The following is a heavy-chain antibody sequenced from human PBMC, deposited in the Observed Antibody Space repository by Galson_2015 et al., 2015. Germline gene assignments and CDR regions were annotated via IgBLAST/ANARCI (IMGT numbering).Heavy chain of an antibody. CDR3: ARPSQFQALDI. CDR1: RFTFNSSW. D-gene: IGHD4-11*01. Sequence: SLRLSCAASRFTFNSSWMHWVRQAPGKGLVWVSRINSDGSNINYADSVKGRFTISRDNAKNTLYLQMNSLRAEDTAVYYCARPSQFQALDIWGQGTMVTVPS. V-gene: IGHV3-74*01. CDR2: INSDGSNI. J-gene: IGHJ3*02.